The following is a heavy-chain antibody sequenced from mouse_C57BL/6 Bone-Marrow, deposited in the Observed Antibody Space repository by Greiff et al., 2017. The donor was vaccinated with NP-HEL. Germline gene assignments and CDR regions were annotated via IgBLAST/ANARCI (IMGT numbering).Heavy chain of an antibody. Sequence: QVQLQQSGPELVKPGASVKLSCKASGYTFTSYDINWVKQRPGQGLEWIGWIYPRDGSTKYNEKFKGKATLTVDTSSSTAYMELHSLTSEDSAVYFCARVGGYYGSTWYFDVWGTGTTVTVSS. CDR1: GYTFTSYD. D-gene: IGHD1-1*01. CDR3: ARVGGYYGSTWYFDV. CDR2: IYPRDGST. J-gene: IGHJ1*03. V-gene: IGHV1-85*01.